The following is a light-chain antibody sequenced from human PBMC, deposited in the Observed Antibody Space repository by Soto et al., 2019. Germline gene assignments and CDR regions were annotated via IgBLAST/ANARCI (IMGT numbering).Light chain of an antibody. CDR1: QTVSSSH. CDR3: QHFGSSPPKYT. J-gene: IGKJ2*01. Sequence: EVVLTQSPGTLSLSPGERATLSCRASQTVSSSHLAWYQQKPGQAPRLLIYGASDRATHIPDRFSGSGSGTDFTLTISRLEPEDFAVYYCQHFGSSPPKYTFGQWTKLEIK. V-gene: IGKV3-20*01. CDR2: GAS.